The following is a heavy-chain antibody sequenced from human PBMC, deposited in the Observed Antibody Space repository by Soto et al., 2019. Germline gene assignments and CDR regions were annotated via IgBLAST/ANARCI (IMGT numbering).Heavy chain of an antibody. D-gene: IGHD1-26*01. CDR3: ARFVVGATVAFDI. J-gene: IGHJ3*02. V-gene: IGHV1-69*13. CDR1: GGTFTSYG. Sequence: SVKVSCKASGGTFTSYGISWVRQAPGQGLEWMGGIIPIFGTANYAQKFQGRVTITADESTSTAYMELSSLRSEDTAVYYCARFVVGATVAFDIWGQGTMVTVSS. CDR2: IIPIFGTA.